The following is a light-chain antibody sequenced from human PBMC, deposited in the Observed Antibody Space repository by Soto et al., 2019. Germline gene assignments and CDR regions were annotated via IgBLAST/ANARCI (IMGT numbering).Light chain of an antibody. J-gene: IGKJ4*01. CDR1: QSVSSY. V-gene: IGKV3-11*01. Sequence: EIVLTQSPATLSLSPGERATLSCMASQSVSSYLSWYKQKPGQARRLLIYDASKRATGIPATFSGSGSWTDFTLSISSLEPEDFAFYYCQQRINLPLTFGGGTKVEIK. CDR2: DAS. CDR3: QQRINLPLT.